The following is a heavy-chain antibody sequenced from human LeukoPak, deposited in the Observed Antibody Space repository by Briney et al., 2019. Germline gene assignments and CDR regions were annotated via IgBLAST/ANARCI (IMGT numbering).Heavy chain of an antibody. CDR2: IYSGGST. V-gene: IGHV3-53*01. CDR3: ARDLSGDSGFDV. J-gene: IGHJ6*01. D-gene: IGHD5-12*01. Sequence: PGGSLRLSCAPSGFTVSRIYMRWVRQAPGKGLEWVSVIYSGGSTYHADSVEGRFTISRDNSKNTLYLQMNSLRAEDTAVYYCARDLSGDSGFDVWGKGTTVTVSS. CDR1: GFTVSRIY.